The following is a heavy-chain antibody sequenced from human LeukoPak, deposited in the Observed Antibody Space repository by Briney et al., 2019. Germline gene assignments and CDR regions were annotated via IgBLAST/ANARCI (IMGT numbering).Heavy chain of an antibody. D-gene: IGHD6-19*01. Sequence: GGSLRLSCAGSGFIFNNSAMHWVRQPPVKGLEWVAGISWNSRSIDYADSVKGRFTISRDNAKNSLYLQMNSLRVEDTAFYYCAKDNRRHYTSGPNPDSLHWGQGALVTVSS. CDR3: AKDNRRHYTSGPNPDSLH. V-gene: IGHV3-9*01. J-gene: IGHJ4*02. CDR2: ISWNSRSI. CDR1: GFIFNNSA.